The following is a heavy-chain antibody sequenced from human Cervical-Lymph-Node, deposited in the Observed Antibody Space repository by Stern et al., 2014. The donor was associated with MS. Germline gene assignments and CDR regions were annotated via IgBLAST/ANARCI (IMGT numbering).Heavy chain of an antibody. CDR1: GYTFTHYA. CDR2: INTDLGNP. V-gene: IGHV7-4-1*02. CDR3: ARDPEDFDAFDV. J-gene: IGHJ3*01. Sequence: VQLEESGSELRMPGSSMKISCEASGYTFTHYAINWVRQAPGQGLEWMGWINTDLGNPSYAQGFTGRFVFSLDASVSTAYLLISSLKTEDTAVYYCARDPEDFDAFDVWGQGTMLTVSS.